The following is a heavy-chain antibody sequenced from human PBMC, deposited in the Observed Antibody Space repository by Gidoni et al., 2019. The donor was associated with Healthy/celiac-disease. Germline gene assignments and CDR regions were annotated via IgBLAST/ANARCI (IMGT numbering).Heavy chain of an antibody. D-gene: IGHD4-17*01. V-gene: IGHV1-2*06. CDR3: ARDRGRTTVTTEEDYYYGMDV. J-gene: IGHJ6*02. CDR2: INPNSGGT. Sequence: QVQLVQSGAEVKKPGASVKASCKASGYTLPGYYMHWGRQAPGRGLEWMGRINPNSGGTNYAQKFQGRVTMTRDTSISTAYMELSRLRSDDTAVYYCARDRGRTTVTTEEDYYYGMDVWGQGTTVTVSS. CDR1: GYTLPGYY.